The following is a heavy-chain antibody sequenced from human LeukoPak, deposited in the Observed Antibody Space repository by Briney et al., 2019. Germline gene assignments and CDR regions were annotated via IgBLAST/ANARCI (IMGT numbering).Heavy chain of an antibody. CDR3: ARDRSGTIPIDY. J-gene: IGHJ4*02. CDR2: INSDGSST. Sequence: PGGSLRLSCAASGFTFSSYWMHWVRQAPGKGLVWVSRINSDGSSTSYADSVKGRFTISRDNAKNSLYLQMNSLRAEDTAVYYCARDRSGTIPIDYRGQGTLVTVSS. V-gene: IGHV3-74*01. D-gene: IGHD1-14*01. CDR1: GFTFSSYW.